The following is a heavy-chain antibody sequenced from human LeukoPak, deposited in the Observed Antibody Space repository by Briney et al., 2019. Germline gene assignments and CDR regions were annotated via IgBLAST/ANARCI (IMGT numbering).Heavy chain of an antibody. Sequence: GAAVKVSCKASGYTFTSYGISWVRQAPGQELEWMGWISAYNGNRNYAQKLQGRVTMTTDTSTSTAYMELRSLRSDDTAVYYCARDYRGRWEPTEFDYWGQGTLVTVSS. CDR1: GYTFTSYG. V-gene: IGHV1-18*01. D-gene: IGHD1-26*01. J-gene: IGHJ4*02. CDR2: ISAYNGNR. CDR3: ARDYRGRWEPTEFDY.